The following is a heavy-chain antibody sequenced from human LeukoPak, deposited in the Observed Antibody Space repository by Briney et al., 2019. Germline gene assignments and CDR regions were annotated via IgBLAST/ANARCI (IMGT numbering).Heavy chain of an antibody. Sequence: GGSLRLSCAASGFIVSSNYMTWVRQAPGKGLEWVSVIYKDGRTFYADSVKGRFTISRDNAKNSLYLQMNSLRAEDTAVYYCASSFWSGPVDYWGQGTLVTVSS. J-gene: IGHJ4*02. CDR3: ASSFWSGPVDY. CDR2: IYKDGRT. D-gene: IGHD3-3*01. CDR1: GFIVSSNY. V-gene: IGHV3-53*01.